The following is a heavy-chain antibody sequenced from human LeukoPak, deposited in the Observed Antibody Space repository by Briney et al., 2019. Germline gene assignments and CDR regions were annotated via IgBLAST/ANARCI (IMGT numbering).Heavy chain of an antibody. D-gene: IGHD3-3*02. CDR2: IYPGDSDT. V-gene: IGHV5-51*01. CDR1: GYTFTSYW. Sequence: GESLKISCKGSGYTFTSYWIAWVRQMPGKGLEWMGIIYPGDSDTRYSPSFQGQVTISADKSISTAYLQWSSLKASDTAMYYCARQVQSLAYDYWGQGTLVTVSS. J-gene: IGHJ4*02. CDR3: ARQVQSLAYDY.